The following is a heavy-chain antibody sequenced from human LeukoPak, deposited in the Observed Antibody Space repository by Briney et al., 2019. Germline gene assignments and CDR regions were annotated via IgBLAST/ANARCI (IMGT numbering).Heavy chain of an antibody. CDR3: ARDKRDYDIMTGYGTDY. Sequence: GASVKVSCKASGYTFTSYGISWVRQAPGQGLEWMGWISAYNGNTNYAQKLQGRVTMTTDTSTSTAYMELRSLRSDDTAVYYCARDKRDYDIMTGYGTDYWGQGTLVTVSS. D-gene: IGHD3-9*01. J-gene: IGHJ4*02. CDR2: ISAYNGNT. V-gene: IGHV1-18*01. CDR1: GYTFTSYG.